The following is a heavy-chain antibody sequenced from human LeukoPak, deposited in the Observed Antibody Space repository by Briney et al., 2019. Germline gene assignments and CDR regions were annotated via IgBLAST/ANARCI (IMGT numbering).Heavy chain of an antibody. Sequence: GASVKVSCKASGYTFTSYGMSWVRQAPGQGLEWMGWISAYNGNTNYAQKLQGRVTMTTDTSTSTAYMELRSLRSDDTAVYYCARGSSYYSYYYYYYMDVWGKGTTVTVSS. CDR3: ARGSSYYSYYYYYYMDV. D-gene: IGHD3-10*01. CDR2: ISAYNGNT. CDR1: GYTFTSYG. V-gene: IGHV1-18*01. J-gene: IGHJ6*03.